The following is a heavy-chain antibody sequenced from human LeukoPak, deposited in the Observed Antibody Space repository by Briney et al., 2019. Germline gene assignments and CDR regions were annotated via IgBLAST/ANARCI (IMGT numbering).Heavy chain of an antibody. Sequence: GRSLRLSCAVSGFTFSTYGMHWVRQAPGRGLEWVAVATNDGVTKNYADSVKGRFTISRDNSENTLYMQMNSLRVEDTAVYYCATGSGYFYGHWGQGTLVTVSS. D-gene: IGHD3-22*01. CDR3: ATGSGYFYGH. CDR1: GFTFSTYG. V-gene: IGHV3-33*01. CDR2: ATNDGVTK. J-gene: IGHJ4*02.